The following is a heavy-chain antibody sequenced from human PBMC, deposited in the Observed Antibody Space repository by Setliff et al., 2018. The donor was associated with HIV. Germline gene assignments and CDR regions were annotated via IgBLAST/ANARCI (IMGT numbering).Heavy chain of an antibody. D-gene: IGHD1-1*01. CDR1: GGSFNGYS. CDR3: AQLGMVDDFDY. Sequence: PSETLSLTCAVYGGSFNGYSWTWIRQPPGKGLEWIGGINHSGSTNYNPSLKSRVTISVDTSKNHFSPKLRSVTAADTAVYYCAQLGMVDDFDYWGQGTLVTVSS. J-gene: IGHJ4*02. V-gene: IGHV4-34*01. CDR2: INHSGST.